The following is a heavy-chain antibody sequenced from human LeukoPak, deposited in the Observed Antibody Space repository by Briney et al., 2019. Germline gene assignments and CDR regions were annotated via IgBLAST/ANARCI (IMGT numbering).Heavy chain of an antibody. Sequence: GGSLRLSCVASGFTFSSYGMHWVRQAPGKGLEWVAVISYTEDAKIYADSVRGRFTISRDNSKNTLYLQMDSLRAEDTAVYYCARGEYSSGWFDYWGQGTLVTVSS. CDR3: ARGEYSSGWFDY. D-gene: IGHD6-19*01. CDR1: GFTFSSYG. CDR2: ISYTEDAK. J-gene: IGHJ4*02. V-gene: IGHV3-30*03.